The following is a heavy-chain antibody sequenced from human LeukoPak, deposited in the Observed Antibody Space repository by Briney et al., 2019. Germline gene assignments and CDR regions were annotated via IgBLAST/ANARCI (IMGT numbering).Heavy chain of an antibody. CDR3: ARELGYYYDTSGYCDY. V-gene: IGHV3-9*01. CDR1: GFKFDTYA. D-gene: IGHD3-22*01. Sequence: GGSLRLSCAASGFKFDTYAMHWVRQAPGKGLEWVSGISWNSGGIDYADSVKGRFTISRDNIHNSLYLQMNSLRAEDTALYYCARELGYYYDTSGYCDYWGQGTLVTVSS. CDR2: ISWNSGGI. J-gene: IGHJ4*02.